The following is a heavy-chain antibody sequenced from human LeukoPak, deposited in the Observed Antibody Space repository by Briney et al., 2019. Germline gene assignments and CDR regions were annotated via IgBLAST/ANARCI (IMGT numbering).Heavy chain of an antibody. CDR1: GYTFTSYY. D-gene: IGHD3-22*01. CDR3: ARGGDSSGPALDAFDI. J-gene: IGHJ3*02. Sequence: ASVKVSCKASGYTFTSYYMHWVRQAPGQGLEWMGLINPSGGSTSYAQKFQGRVTMTRDTSTSTVYMELSSLRSEDTAVYYCARGGDSSGPALDAFDIWGQGTVVTVSS. V-gene: IGHV1-46*01. CDR2: INPSGGST.